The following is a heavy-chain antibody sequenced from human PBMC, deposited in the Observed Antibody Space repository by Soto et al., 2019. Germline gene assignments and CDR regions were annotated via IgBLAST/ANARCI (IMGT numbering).Heavy chain of an antibody. CDR2: ISGSGGST. Sequence: PGGSLRLSCAASGFTFSSYAMSWVRQAPGKGLEWVSAISGSGGSTYYADSVKGRFTISRDNSKNTLYLQMNSLRAEDTAVYYCARDRGGNGEYLQHWGQGTLVTVSS. D-gene: IGHD2-15*01. CDR1: GFTFSSYA. V-gene: IGHV3-23*01. J-gene: IGHJ1*01. CDR3: ARDRGGNGEYLQH.